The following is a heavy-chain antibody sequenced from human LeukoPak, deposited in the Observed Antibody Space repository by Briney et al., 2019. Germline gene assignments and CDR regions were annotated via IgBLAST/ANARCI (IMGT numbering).Heavy chain of an antibody. CDR1: GCSISSYY. D-gene: IGHD5-24*01. CDR2: IYYSGST. CDR3: ARQRDGYNYGRFDY. J-gene: IGHJ4*02. Sequence: SETLSLTCTVSGCSISSYYWSWIRQTPGKGLEWIGYIYYSGSTNYNPSLKSRVTISVDTSKNQFSLKLNSVTAADTAVYYCARQRDGYNYGRFDYWGQGTLVTVSS. V-gene: IGHV4-59*08.